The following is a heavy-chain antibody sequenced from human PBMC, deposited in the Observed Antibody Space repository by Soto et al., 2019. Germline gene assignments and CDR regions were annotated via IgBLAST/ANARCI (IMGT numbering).Heavy chain of an antibody. Sequence: AGGSLRLSCAASGFTFSSYSMNWVRQAPGKGLEWVSSISSSSSYIYYADSVKGRFTISRDNAKNSLYLQMNSLRAEDTAVYYCARETTAMAYYMDVWGKGTTVTVSS. CDR1: GFTFSSYS. V-gene: IGHV3-21*01. J-gene: IGHJ6*03. D-gene: IGHD5-18*01. CDR2: ISSSSSYI. CDR3: ARETTAMAYYMDV.